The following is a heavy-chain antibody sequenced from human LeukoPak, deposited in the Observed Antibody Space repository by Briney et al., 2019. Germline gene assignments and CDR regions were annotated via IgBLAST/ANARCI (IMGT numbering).Heavy chain of an antibody. CDR3: ARGDYSSSWYRFDY. V-gene: IGHV4-4*07. J-gene: IGHJ4*02. CDR2: IYTSGST. Sequence: SETLSLTCTVSSGSISSYCWSWIRQPAGKGLEWIGRIYTSGSTNYNPSLKSRVTMSVDTSKNQFSLKVSSVTAADTAVYYCARGDYSSSWYRFDYWGQGTLVTVSS. CDR1: SGSISSYC. D-gene: IGHD6-13*01.